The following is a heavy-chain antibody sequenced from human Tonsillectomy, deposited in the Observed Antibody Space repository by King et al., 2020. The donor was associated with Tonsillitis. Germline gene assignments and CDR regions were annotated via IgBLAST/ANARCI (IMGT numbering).Heavy chain of an antibody. CDR3: ARDAGGSVTTYYYYYYGMDV. Sequence: HVQLVESGGGLVKPGGSLRLSCAASGFTFSDYYMSWIRQAPGKGLEWVSYISSSGSTIYYADSVKGRFTISRDNAKNSLYLQMYSLRAEDTAVYYCARDAGGSVTTYYYYYYGMDVWGQGTTVTVSS. CDR2: ISSSGSTI. D-gene: IGHD3-10*01. J-gene: IGHJ6*02. CDR1: GFTFSDYY. V-gene: IGHV3-11*01.